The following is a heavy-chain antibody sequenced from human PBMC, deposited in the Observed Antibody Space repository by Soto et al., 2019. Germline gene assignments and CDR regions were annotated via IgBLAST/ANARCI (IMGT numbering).Heavy chain of an antibody. V-gene: IGHV3-23*01. Sequence: EVQLLESGGGLVQPGGSLRLSCAASGFTFSSYAMSWVRQAPGKGLEWVSAISGSGGSTYYADSVKGRFTISRDNSKNTRYLQMNSLRAEDTAVYYCAKTEHDDRSKTPIDYWGQGTLVTVSS. J-gene: IGHJ4*02. CDR1: GFTFSSYA. CDR3: AKTEHDDRSKTPIDY. D-gene: IGHD1-1*01. CDR2: ISGSGGST.